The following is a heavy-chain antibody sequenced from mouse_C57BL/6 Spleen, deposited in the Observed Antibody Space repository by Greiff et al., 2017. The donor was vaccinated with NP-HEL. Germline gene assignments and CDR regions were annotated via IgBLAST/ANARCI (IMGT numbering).Heavy chain of an antibody. CDR2: INPSTGGT. V-gene: IGHV1-42*01. CDR1: GYSFTGYY. D-gene: IGHD2-3*01. Sequence: EVKLQQSGPELVKPGASVKISCKASGYSFTGYYMNWVKQSPEKSLEWIGEINPSTGGTTYNQKFKAKATLTVDKSSSTAYMQLKSLTSEDSAVYYCARGDGYYLFDYWGQGTTLTVSS. J-gene: IGHJ2*01. CDR3: ARGDGYYLFDY.